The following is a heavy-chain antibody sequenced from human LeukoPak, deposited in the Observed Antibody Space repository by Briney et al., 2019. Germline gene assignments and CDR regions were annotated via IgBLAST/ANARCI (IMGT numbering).Heavy chain of an antibody. V-gene: IGHV3-23*01. J-gene: IGHJ4*02. D-gene: IGHD3-22*01. CDR2: ISGSGGST. CDR1: GFTFSSYG. Sequence: PGGSLRLSCAASGFTFSSYGMSWVRQAPGKGLEWVSAISGSGGSTYYADSVKGRFTISRDNSKNTLYLQMNSLRAEDTAVYYCAKDRYYYDSSGYCDYWGQGTLVTVSS. CDR3: AKDRYYYDSSGYCDY.